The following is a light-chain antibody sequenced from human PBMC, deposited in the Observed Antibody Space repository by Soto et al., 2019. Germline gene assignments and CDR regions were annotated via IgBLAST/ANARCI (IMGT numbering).Light chain of an antibody. CDR2: DVS. J-gene: IGLJ2*01. V-gene: IGLV2-11*01. CDR1: SSDVGTYNY. CDR3: CSYAGSYTFVL. Sequence: QSALTQPRSVSGSPGQSVTISCTGTSSDVGTYNYVSWYQQHPGKAPKLMIYDVSKRPSGVPDRFSGSKSGNTASLTISGLQAEDEADYYCCSYAGSYTFVLFGGGTSSPS.